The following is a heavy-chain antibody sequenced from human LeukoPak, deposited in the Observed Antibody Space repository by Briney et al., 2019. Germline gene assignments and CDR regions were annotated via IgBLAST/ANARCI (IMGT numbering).Heavy chain of an antibody. J-gene: IGHJ3*02. CDR1: GYSFTSYW. V-gene: IGHV5-51*01. CDR2: IYPGDSDT. CDR3: ARHISYYDSSGYYRNTDAFDI. D-gene: IGHD3-22*01. Sequence: GESRKISCKGSGYSFTSYWIGWVRQMPGKGLAWMGIIYPGDSDTRYSPSFQRQVTISADKSISTAYLQWSSLKASDTAMYYCARHISYYDSSGYYRNTDAFDIWGQGTMVTVSS.